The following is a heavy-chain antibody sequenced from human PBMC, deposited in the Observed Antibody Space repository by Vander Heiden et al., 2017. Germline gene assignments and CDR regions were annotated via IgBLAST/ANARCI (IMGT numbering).Heavy chain of an antibody. J-gene: IGHJ6*02. CDR2: ISNDGGNK. CDR1: GFTFSIYS. V-gene: IGHV3-30-3*01. CDR3: ARDLWSRDSFNKFYGLDV. Sequence: QVQLVESGGGLGQPGRSLRLSCAGSGFTFSIYSMHWVRQAPGKGLEWVAVISNDGGNKYYPDSVKGRFTVSRDNSKSTLYLEMNSLRAEDTAVYYCARDLWSRDSFNKFYGLDVWGQGTTLTVS. D-gene: IGHD1-1*01.